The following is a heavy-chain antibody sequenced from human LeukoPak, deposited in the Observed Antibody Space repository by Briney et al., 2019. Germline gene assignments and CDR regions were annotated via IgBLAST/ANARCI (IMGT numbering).Heavy chain of an antibody. Sequence: GRSLRLSCAASGFNFSNYGMHWVRQAPGEGLEWVAVIWYDGSNRYYADSMKGRFTISRDNSKNTLYLQMNSLRAADTAVYSCAKDRAAAGTYSFDYWGQGTLVTVSS. D-gene: IGHD6-13*01. CDR3: AKDRAAAGTYSFDY. J-gene: IGHJ4*02. V-gene: IGHV3-33*06. CDR2: IWYDGSNR. CDR1: GFNFSNYG.